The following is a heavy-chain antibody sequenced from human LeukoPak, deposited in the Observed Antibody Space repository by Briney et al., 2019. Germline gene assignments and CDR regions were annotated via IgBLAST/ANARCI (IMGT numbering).Heavy chain of an antibody. CDR3: ARLAGSSSDNWFDP. D-gene: IGHD6-6*01. V-gene: IGHV4-39*01. CDR2: IYYSGST. J-gene: IGHJ5*02. CDR1: GGSISSSSYY. Sequence: SETLSLTCTVSGGSISSSSYYWGWIRQPPGKGLEWIGSIYYSGSTYYNPSLKSRVTISVDTSKNQFSLKLSSVTAADTAVYYCARLAGSSSDNWFDPWGQGTLVTVSS.